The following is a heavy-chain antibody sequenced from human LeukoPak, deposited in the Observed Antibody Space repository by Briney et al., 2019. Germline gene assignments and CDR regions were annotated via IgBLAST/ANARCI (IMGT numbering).Heavy chain of an antibody. CDR3: ARSPGSSRMNYYFDY. CDR1: GFTFSSYS. CDR2: ISSSSSYI. Sequence: GGSLRLSCAAPGFTFSSYSMNWVRQAPGKGLEWVSSISSSSSYIYYADSVKGRFTISRDNAKNSLYLQMNSLRAEDTAVYYCARSPGSSRMNYYFDYWGQGTLVTVSS. D-gene: IGHD1-7*01. J-gene: IGHJ4*02. V-gene: IGHV3-21*01.